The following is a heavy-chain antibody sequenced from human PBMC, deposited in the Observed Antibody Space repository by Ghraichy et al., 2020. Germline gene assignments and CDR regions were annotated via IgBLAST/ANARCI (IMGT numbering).Heavy chain of an antibody. CDR1: GSTFSTYW. J-gene: IGHJ4*02. CDR2: INSDGSST. V-gene: IGHV3-74*01. D-gene: IGHD2-2*01. Sequence: GGSLILSCAASGSTFSTYWMHWVRQAPGKGLVWVLRINSDGSSTSCADSVKGRFTISRDNAKNTLYLQMNSLRAEDTAVYYCARDYCSSSSCFPQFWGQGTLVTVSS. CDR3: ARDYCSSSSCFPQF.